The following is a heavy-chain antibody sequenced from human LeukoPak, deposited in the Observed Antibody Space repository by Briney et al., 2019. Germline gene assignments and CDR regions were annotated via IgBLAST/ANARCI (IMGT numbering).Heavy chain of an antibody. D-gene: IGHD2-15*01. CDR1: GFTFSDYA. Sequence: GGSLRLSCAASGFTFSDYAMHWVRQAPGKGLEWVAIISYDASNKYSADSVKGRFTISRDNSKNTLYLQMGSLRPDDTAVYYCAKAGAYCNGGNCYSNFWGQGTLVTVSS. V-gene: IGHV3-30*18. CDR3: AKAGAYCNGGNCYSNF. J-gene: IGHJ4*02. CDR2: ISYDASNK.